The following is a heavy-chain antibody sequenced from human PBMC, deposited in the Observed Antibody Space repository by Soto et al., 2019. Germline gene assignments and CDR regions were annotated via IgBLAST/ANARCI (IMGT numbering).Heavy chain of an antibody. CDR3: ARDRIMITAWGVTYYYGMDV. D-gene: IGHD3-16*01. V-gene: IGHV4-30-2*01. CDR2: ILHSGKT. CDR1: GGSISSGGYS. J-gene: IGHJ6*02. Sequence: QLQLQESGSGLVKPSQTLSLTCAVSGGSISSGGYSWSWIRQPPGKGLEWIGNILHSGKTNYNPSLKSRFTMSVDRSKTHFSLNLSSVTAADAAVYYCARDRIMITAWGVTYYYGMDVWGQGTAVSVSS.